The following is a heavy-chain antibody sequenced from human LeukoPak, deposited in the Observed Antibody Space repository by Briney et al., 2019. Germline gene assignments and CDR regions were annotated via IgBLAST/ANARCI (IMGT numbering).Heavy chain of an antibody. V-gene: IGHV4-59*01. CDR2: IYYSGST. D-gene: IGHD3-22*01. J-gene: IGHJ6*03. CDR1: GGSISSYY. CDR3: ASTFDSSGYRYYYMDV. Sequence: SETLSLTCTVSGGSISSYYWSWIRQPPGKGLEWIGYIYYSGSTNYNPSLKSRVTISVDTSKNQFSLKLSSVPAADTAVYYCASTFDSSGYRYYYMDVWGKGTTVTVSS.